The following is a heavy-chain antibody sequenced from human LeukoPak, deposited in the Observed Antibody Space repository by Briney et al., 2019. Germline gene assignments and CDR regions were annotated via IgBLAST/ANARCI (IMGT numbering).Heavy chain of an antibody. D-gene: IGHD2-15*01. CDR2: INPNSGGT. J-gene: IGHJ2*01. CDR3: ARDPGLYCSGGSCYGKYFDL. V-gene: IGHV1-2*02. Sequence: ASVKVSCKASGYTFTGYYMHWVRQATGQGLEWMGWINPNSGGTNYAQKFQGRVTMTRDTSISTAYMELSRLRSDDTAVYYCARDPGLYCSGGSCYGKYFDLWGRGTLVTVSS. CDR1: GYTFTGYY.